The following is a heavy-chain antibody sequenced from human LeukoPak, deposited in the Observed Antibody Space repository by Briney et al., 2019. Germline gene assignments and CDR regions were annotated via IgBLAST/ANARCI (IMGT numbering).Heavy chain of an antibody. Sequence: GGSLRISCAVSGLTVSNNYMSWVRQAPGKGLEWVSVIYSGGSTYYADSVKGRFTISRDNSKNTVYLQMNSLRDEDTAVYYCARNVGYWGQGTLVTVSS. D-gene: IGHD1-26*01. CDR2: IYSGGST. CDR1: GLTVSNNY. CDR3: ARNVGY. J-gene: IGHJ4*02. V-gene: IGHV3-53*01.